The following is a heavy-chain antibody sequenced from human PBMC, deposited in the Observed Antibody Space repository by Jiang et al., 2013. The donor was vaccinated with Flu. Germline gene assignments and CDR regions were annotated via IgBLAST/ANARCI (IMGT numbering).Heavy chain of an antibody. D-gene: IGHD5-12*01. J-gene: IGHJ6*02. V-gene: IGHV4-34*01. Sequence: LLKPSETLSLTCAVYGGSFSGYYWSWIRQPPGKGLEWIGEINHSGSTNYNPSLKSRVTISVDTSKNQFSLKLSSVTAADTAVYYCARGLVALRYYYYYGMDVWGQGTTVTVSS. CDR2: INHSGST. CDR1: GGSFSGYY. CDR3: ARGLVALRYYYYYGMDV.